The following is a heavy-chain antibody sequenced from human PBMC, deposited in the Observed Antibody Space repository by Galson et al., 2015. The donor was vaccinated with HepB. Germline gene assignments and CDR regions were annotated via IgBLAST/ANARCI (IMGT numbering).Heavy chain of an antibody. CDR3: ARVGPLAPQQTYYYDSSGYPYAFDI. Sequence: ETLSLTCAVSGGSISSSNWWSWVRQPPGKGLERIGEIYHSGSTNYNPSLKSRVTISVDKSKNQFSLKLSSVTAADTAVYYCARVGPLAPQQTYYYDSSGYPYAFDIWGQGTMVTVSS. D-gene: IGHD3-22*01. V-gene: IGHV4-4*02. CDR2: IYHSGST. CDR1: GGSISSSNW. J-gene: IGHJ3*02.